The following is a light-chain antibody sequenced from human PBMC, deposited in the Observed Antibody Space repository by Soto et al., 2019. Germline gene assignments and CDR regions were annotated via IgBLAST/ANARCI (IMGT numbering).Light chain of an antibody. CDR3: SSYTSSISYV. V-gene: IGLV2-14*03. Sequence: QSVLTQPASVSGSPGQSITISCTGTSSDVGGYNYVSWYQSHPGEAPKLIIYDVSNRPSGVSDRFSGSKSGNTASLTISGLQAEEEADYYCSSYTSSISYVFGTGTKLTVL. CDR2: DVS. CDR1: SSDVGGYNY. J-gene: IGLJ1*01.